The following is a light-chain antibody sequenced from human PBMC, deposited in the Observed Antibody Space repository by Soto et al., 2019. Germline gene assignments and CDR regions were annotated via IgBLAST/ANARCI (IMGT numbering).Light chain of an antibody. CDR2: DAS. Sequence: EIVLTQSPATLSLSPGERATLSCRASQSVSNYLAWYQQKPGQAPRLLIYDASNRASGIPARFSGSGSGTDFTLTISSLEPEDFAVYYCQQRSNWPPVTFGGGTKVETK. V-gene: IGKV3-11*01. CDR3: QQRSNWPPVT. J-gene: IGKJ4*01. CDR1: QSVSNY.